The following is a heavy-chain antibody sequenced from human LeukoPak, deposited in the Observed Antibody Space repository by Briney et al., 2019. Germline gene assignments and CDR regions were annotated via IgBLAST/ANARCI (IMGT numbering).Heavy chain of an antibody. CDR3: ARNYYGSGSYYSYPDY. CDR1: GGSISSGGYS. D-gene: IGHD3-10*01. V-gene: IGHV4-30-2*01. J-gene: IGHJ4*02. CDR2: IYHSGST. Sequence: SETLSLTCAVSGGSISSGGYSWSWIRQPPGKCLEWIGYIYHSGSTYYNPSLKSRVTISVDRSKNQFSLKLSSVTAADTAVYYCARNYYGSGSYYSYPDYWGQGTLVTVSS.